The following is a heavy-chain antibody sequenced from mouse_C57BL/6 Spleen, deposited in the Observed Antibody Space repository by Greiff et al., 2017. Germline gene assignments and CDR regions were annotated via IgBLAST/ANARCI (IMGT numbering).Heavy chain of an antibody. V-gene: IGHV3-6*01. CDR3: ARARGGYVQYYYAMDY. CDR1: GYSITSGYY. CDR2: ISYDGSN. Sequence: EVQLKESGPGLVKPSQSLSLTCSVTGYSITSGYYWNWIRQFPGNKLEWMGYISYDGSNNYNPSLKNRISITRDTSKNQFFLKLNSVTTEDTATYYCARARGGYVQYYYAMDYWGQGTSVTVSS. J-gene: IGHJ4*01. D-gene: IGHD2-2*01.